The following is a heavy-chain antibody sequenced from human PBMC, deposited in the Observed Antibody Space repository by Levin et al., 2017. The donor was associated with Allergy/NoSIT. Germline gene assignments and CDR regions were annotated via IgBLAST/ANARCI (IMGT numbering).Heavy chain of an antibody. CDR3: AKEEDHDAFDS. V-gene: IGHV3-9*01. CDR2: ISWNSGSI. CDR1: GFTFDDYA. Sequence: PGGSLRLSCAASGFTFDDYAMHWVRQAPGKGLEWVSGISWNSGSIGYADSVKGRFTISRDNAKNSLYLQMNSLRAEDTALYYCAKEEDHDAFDSWGQGTMVTVAS. J-gene: IGHJ3*02.